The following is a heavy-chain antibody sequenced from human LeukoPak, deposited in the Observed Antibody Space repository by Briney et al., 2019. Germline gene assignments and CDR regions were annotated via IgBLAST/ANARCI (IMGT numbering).Heavy chain of an antibody. Sequence: GASVKVSCKASGGTFSSYAISWVRQAPGQGLEWMGGIIPIFGTANYAQKFQGRVTITADESTSTAYMELSSLRSEDTAVYYCARSRGPICSSTSCYTLGAFDIWGQGTMVTVSS. D-gene: IGHD2-2*02. CDR1: GGTFSSYA. CDR2: IIPIFGTA. CDR3: ARSRGPICSSTSCYTLGAFDI. J-gene: IGHJ3*02. V-gene: IGHV1-69*13.